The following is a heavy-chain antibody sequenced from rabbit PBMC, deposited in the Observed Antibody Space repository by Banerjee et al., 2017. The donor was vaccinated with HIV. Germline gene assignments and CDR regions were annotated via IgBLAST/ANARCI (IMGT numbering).Heavy chain of an antibody. J-gene: IGHJ4*01. Sequence: QSLEESGGDLVKPGASLSLTCTASGFSFSSRYYMCWVRQAPGKGLEWIACIYADSSGSTWYASWVKGRFTISKTSSTTVTLQMTSLTAADTATYFCARDLPISGGYSFDLWGPGTLVTVS. CDR2: IYADSSGST. D-gene: IGHD1-1*01. V-gene: IGHV1S40*01. CDR3: ARDLPISGGYSFDL. CDR1: GFSFSSRYY.